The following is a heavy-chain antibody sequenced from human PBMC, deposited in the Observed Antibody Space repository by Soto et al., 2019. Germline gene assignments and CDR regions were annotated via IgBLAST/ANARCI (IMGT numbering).Heavy chain of an antibody. V-gene: IGHV3-30*18. CDR3: VQGGGMTRVMPGDY. CDR1: RFAFSSYD. J-gene: IGHJ4*02. D-gene: IGHD4-4*01. Sequence: QVQLVESGGGVVQPGRSLRLSCAASRFAFSSYDMHWVRQAPGKGLEWVAGLSYDGSNKYYADSVKGRFTISRDNSKNTLYVQMNSLRAEDTAVYYCVQGGGMTRVMPGDYWGQGTLVTVSS. CDR2: LSYDGSNK.